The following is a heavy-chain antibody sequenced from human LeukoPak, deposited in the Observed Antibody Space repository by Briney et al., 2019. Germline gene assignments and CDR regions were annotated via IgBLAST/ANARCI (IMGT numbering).Heavy chain of an antibody. D-gene: IGHD6-19*01. CDR1: GGSFSGYY. Sequence: SETLSLTCAVYGGSFSGYYWSWIRQPPGKGLEWIGEINHSGSTNYNPSLKSRVTISVDTSKNQFSLKLSSVTAADTAVYYCAGQWLVHAFDIRGQGTMVTVSS. CDR3: AGQWLVHAFDI. CDR2: INHSGST. V-gene: IGHV4-34*01. J-gene: IGHJ3*02.